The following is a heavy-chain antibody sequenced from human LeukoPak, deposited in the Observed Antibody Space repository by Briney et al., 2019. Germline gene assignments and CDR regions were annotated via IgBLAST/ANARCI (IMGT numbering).Heavy chain of an antibody. CDR3: ARAYDSSAYRTNWFDP. Sequence: GGSLRLSCAASGFTFSSYAMHWVRQAPGKGLEWVAVISYDGSNEYYADSVKGRFTISRDNSKNTLYLQMNSLRAEDTAMYCCARAYDSSAYRTNWFDPWGQGTLVTVSS. V-gene: IGHV3-30-3*01. CDR2: ISYDGSNE. D-gene: IGHD3-22*01. CDR1: GFTFSSYA. J-gene: IGHJ5*02.